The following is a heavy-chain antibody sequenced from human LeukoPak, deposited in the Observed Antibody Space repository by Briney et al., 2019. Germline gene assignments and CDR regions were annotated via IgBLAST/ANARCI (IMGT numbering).Heavy chain of an antibody. Sequence: PGGSLRLSCAASGFTFSSYWMNWVRQAPGKGLEWVSYISSRSSTVYYADSVKGRFTISRDNAKNSLYLQMNSLRDEDTAVYYCARASGSYFDYWGQGTLVTVSS. CDR1: GFTFSSYW. CDR3: ARASGSYFDY. D-gene: IGHD1-26*01. CDR2: ISSRSSTV. V-gene: IGHV3-48*02. J-gene: IGHJ4*02.